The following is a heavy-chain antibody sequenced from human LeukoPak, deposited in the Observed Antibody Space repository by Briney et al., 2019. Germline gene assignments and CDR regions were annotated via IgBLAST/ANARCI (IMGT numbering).Heavy chain of an antibody. CDR2: IYTSEST. CDR3: ARVPSS. D-gene: IGHD6-13*01. V-gene: IGHV4-61*02. CDR1: GGSISSGSYY. Sequence: SETLSLTCTVSGGSISSGSYYWSWIRQPAGKGLEWIGRIYTSESTNYNPSLKSRVTMSVDTSKNQFSLELSSVTAADTAVYYCARVPSSWGQGTLVTVSS. J-gene: IGHJ4*02.